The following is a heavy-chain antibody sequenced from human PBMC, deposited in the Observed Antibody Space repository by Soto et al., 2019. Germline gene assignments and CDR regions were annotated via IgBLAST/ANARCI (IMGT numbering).Heavy chain of an antibody. CDR3: ARTITMVRGVDYYYGMDV. V-gene: IGHV4-4*02. D-gene: IGHD3-10*01. J-gene: IGHJ6*02. CDR1: GGSISSSNW. Sequence: SETLSLTCAVSGGSISSSNWWSWVRQPPGKGLEWIGEIYHSGSTNYNPSLKSRVTISVDKSKNQFSLKLSSVTAADTAVYYCARTITMVRGVDYYYGMDVWGQGTTVT. CDR2: IYHSGST.